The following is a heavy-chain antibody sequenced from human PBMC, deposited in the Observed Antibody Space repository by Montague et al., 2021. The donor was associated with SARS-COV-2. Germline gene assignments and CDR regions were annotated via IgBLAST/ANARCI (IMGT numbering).Heavy chain of an antibody. J-gene: IGHJ6*02. V-gene: IGHV4-59*08. CDR3: ARHRKDYDILTGYSTSFYYDMDV. D-gene: IGHD3-9*01. CDR2: VSDSGS. CDR1: GGSNSRYY. Sequence: SETLSLTCTVSGGSNSRYYWSWIRQPPGKGLEWIGYVSDSGSDYNPSLKSRVSISVDTSKKLLSLSLSSVTAADTAIYYCARHRKDYDILTGYSTSFYYDMDVWGQGTRVTGSS.